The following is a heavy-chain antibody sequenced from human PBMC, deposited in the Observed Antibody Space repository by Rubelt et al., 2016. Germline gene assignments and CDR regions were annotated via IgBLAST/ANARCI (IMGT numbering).Heavy chain of an antibody. D-gene: IGHD2-2*01. CDR1: GYNFNGYY. J-gene: IGHJ4*02. Sequence: QVQLVQSGAEVKKPGASVKISCKASGYNFNGYYIHWVRQAPGQGLEWVGGINPNSGSATLAQKFQGRGTLALDTSITTAYMELNSLSSDDTAVFYCGRYCGSTSCQIDFWGQGTLVTVSS. CDR3: GRYCGSTSCQIDF. CDR2: INPNSGSA. V-gene: IGHV1-2*02.